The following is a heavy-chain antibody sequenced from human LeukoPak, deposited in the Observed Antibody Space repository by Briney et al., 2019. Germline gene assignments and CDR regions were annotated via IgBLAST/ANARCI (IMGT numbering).Heavy chain of an antibody. CDR1: GYTFTSYG. J-gene: IGHJ4*02. CDR2: INPNSGGT. D-gene: IGHD1/OR15-1a*01. CDR3: ARDWVYWNNFDY. Sequence: GASVKVSCKASGYTFTSYGISWVRQAPGQGLEWMGWINPNSGGTNYAQKFQGRVTMTRDTSISTAYMELSRLRSDDTAVYYCARDWVYWNNFDYWGQGTLVTVSS. V-gene: IGHV1-2*02.